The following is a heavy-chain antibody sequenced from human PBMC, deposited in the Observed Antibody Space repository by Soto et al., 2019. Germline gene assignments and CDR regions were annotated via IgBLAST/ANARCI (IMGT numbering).Heavy chain of an antibody. CDR2: IYYSGST. J-gene: IGHJ6*02. Sequence: PSDTLSLTCTVSGGSISGNSYYWAWIRQPPGKGLEWIGNIYYSGSTYYNPSLKSRVTISVDTSKNQFSLKLSSVTAADTAVYYCARRPRVGVGELGFDYYYGMDVWGQGTTVTV. CDR1: GGSISGNSYY. V-gene: IGHV4-39*01. CDR3: ARRPRVGVGELGFDYYYGMDV. D-gene: IGHD3-10*01.